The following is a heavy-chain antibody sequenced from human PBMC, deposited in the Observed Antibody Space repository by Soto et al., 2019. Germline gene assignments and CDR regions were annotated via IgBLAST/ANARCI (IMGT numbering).Heavy chain of an antibody. Sequence: ASVKVSCKASGYTFTTYDMHWVRQAPGQRLEWMGWINAGNGNTKSSQKIQGRVIITRDTSASPAYMELSSLRSEDTAVYYCTIYRKRLWPPSDGMDVWGQGTTVTVSS. CDR1: GYTFTTYD. CDR2: INAGNGNT. V-gene: IGHV1-3*01. J-gene: IGHJ6*02. D-gene: IGHD3-16*01. CDR3: TIYRKRLWPPSDGMDV.